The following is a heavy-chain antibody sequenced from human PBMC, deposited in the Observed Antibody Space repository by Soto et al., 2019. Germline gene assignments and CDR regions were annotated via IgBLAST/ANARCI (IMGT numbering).Heavy chain of an antibody. CDR1: GGSISSSNW. V-gene: IGHV4-4*02. CDR3: ARGPIWFGELRSCGMDV. D-gene: IGHD3-10*01. CDR2: IYHSGST. J-gene: IGHJ6*02. Sequence: SETLSLTCAVSGGSISSSNWWSWVRQPPGKGLEWIGEIYHSGSTNYNPSLKSRVTISVDKSKNQFSLKLSSVTAADTAVYYCARGPIWFGELRSCGMDVWGQGTTVTVS.